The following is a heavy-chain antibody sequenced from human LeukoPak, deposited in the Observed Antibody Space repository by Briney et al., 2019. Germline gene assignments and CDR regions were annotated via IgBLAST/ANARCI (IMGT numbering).Heavy chain of an antibody. CDR1: GASIISANYY. J-gene: IGHJ4*02. Sequence: PSETLSLTCTVSGASIISANYYWNWIRQPPGKGLEWIGNIYYSGSTHSNPSLKSRVTVSVDTSKNQFSLRLSSVTAADTAVYYCARQPLYYDSSGSYAVDFDYWGQGTLVTVSS. CDR2: IYYSGST. D-gene: IGHD3-22*01. V-gene: IGHV4-39*01. CDR3: ARQPLYYDSSGSYAVDFDY.